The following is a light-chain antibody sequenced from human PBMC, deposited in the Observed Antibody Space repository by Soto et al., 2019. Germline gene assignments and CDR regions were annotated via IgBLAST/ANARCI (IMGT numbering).Light chain of an antibody. V-gene: IGKV3-11*01. CDR1: QTVTNY. CDR3: QQRTTWPLT. CDR2: DSS. Sequence: EIVLTQSPATLSLSPGDRATLSCRASQTVTNYLAWYQQKPGQAPRLLIFDSSNRATDIPARFSGGGSGTDFTLTISTLDPEDFAVYYCQQRTTWPLTFGGGTKAEIK. J-gene: IGKJ4*01.